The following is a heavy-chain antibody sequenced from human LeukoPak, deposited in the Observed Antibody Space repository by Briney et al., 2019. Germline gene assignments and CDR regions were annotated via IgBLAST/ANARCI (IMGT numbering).Heavy chain of an antibody. D-gene: IGHD3/OR15-3a*01. J-gene: IGHJ4*02. V-gene: IGHV3-11*04. CDR2: ISSSGSTI. Sequence: GGSLRLSCAASGFTFSDYYMSWIRQAPGKGLEWVSYISSSGSTIYYADSVKGRFTISRDNSKNTLYLQMNSLRAEDTAVYYCARDLEIGLISYFDYWGQGTLVTVSS. CDR1: GFTFSDYY. CDR3: ARDLEIGLISYFDY.